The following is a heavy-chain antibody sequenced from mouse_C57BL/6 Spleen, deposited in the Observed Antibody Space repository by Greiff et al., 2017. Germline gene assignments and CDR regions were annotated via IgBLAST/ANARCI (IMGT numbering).Heavy chain of an antibody. CDR1: GFTFSSYA. Sequence: QLVESGGGLVKPGGSLKLSCAASGFTFSSYAMSWVRQTPEKRLEWVATISDGGSYTYYPDNVKGRFTISRDNAKNNLYLQMSHLKSEDTAMYYCARDNYYGSSPHFDDWGQGTTLTVSS. CDR3: ARDNYYGSSPHFDD. CDR2: ISDGGSYT. D-gene: IGHD1-1*01. J-gene: IGHJ2*01. V-gene: IGHV5-4*01.